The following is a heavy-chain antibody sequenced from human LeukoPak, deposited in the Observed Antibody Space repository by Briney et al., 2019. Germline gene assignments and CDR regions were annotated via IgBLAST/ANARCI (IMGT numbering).Heavy chain of an antibody. J-gene: IGHJ4*02. CDR1: GASISTYY. CDR3: ARIAMVRGVIIDPFDC. D-gene: IGHD3-10*01. Sequence: SETLSLTCTVSGASISTYYWSWIRQPPGKGLEWIGYIYYSGSTNYNPSLKSRVTISVDTSKNQFSLKLSSVTAADTAVYYCARIAMVRGVIIDPFDCWGQGTLVTVSS. CDR2: IYYSGST. V-gene: IGHV4-59*12.